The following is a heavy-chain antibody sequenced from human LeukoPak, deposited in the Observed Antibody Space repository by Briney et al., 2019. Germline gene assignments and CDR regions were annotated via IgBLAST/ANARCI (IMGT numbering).Heavy chain of an antibody. Sequence: GRSLRLSCAASGFIFSTYDMHWVRQAPGKGLEWVAVVSYDGSNIYHAASVQGRFTISRDNSKNTLYLQMNSLRAEDTAVYYCARDLGDRNDYWGQGTLVTVSS. CDR2: VSYDGSNI. D-gene: IGHD2-21*01. CDR3: ARDLGDRNDY. V-gene: IGHV3-30*03. CDR1: GFIFSTYD. J-gene: IGHJ4*02.